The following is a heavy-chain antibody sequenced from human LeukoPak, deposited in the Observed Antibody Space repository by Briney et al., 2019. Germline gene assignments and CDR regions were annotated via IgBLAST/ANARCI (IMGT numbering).Heavy chain of an antibody. D-gene: IGHD3-10*01. Sequence: PSETLSLTCTVSGGSISSYYWSWIRQPPGKGLEWIGYIYYSGSTNYNPSLKSRVTISVDTSKNQFSLKLSSVTAADTAVYYCARVGGSGSKIDYWGQGTLVTVSS. CDR2: IYYSGST. CDR3: ARVGGSGSKIDY. J-gene: IGHJ4*02. V-gene: IGHV4-59*12. CDR1: GGSISSYY.